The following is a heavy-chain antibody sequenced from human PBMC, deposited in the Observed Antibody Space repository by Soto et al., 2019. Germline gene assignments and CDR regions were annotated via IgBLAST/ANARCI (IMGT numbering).Heavy chain of an antibody. CDR1: GGSISSSSYY. CDR3: ARRLTRDHYYDSSGYNNWFDP. D-gene: IGHD3-22*01. Sequence: QLQLQESGPGLVKPSETLSLTCTVSGGSISSSSYYWGWIRQPPGKGLEWIGSISYSGGSYYNPSLKSRVTISVDTSKNQFSLKLSSVTAADTALYYCARRLTRDHYYDSSGYNNWFDPWGQGTLVTVSS. J-gene: IGHJ5*02. V-gene: IGHV4-39*01. CDR2: ISYSGGS.